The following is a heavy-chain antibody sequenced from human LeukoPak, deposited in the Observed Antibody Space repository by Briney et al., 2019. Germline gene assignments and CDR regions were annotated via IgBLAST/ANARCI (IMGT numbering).Heavy chain of an antibody. CDR3: ARGVAGTEGWFDP. Sequence: SVKVSCKASGGTFSSYAISWVRQAPGQGLEWMGRIIPIFGTANYAQKFQGRVTITTDESTSTAYMELSSLRSEDTAVYCCARGVAGTEGWFDPWGQGTLVTVSS. D-gene: IGHD6-19*01. V-gene: IGHV1-69*05. CDR1: GGTFSSYA. CDR2: IIPIFGTA. J-gene: IGHJ5*02.